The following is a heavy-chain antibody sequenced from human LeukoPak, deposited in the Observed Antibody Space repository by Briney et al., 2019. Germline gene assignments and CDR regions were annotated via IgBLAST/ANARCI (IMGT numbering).Heavy chain of an antibody. CDR1: GGSFSGYY. V-gene: IGHV4-34*01. D-gene: IGHD6-19*01. Sequence: SETLSLTCAVYGGSFSGYYWSWIRQPPGKGLEWIGEINHSGSTNYNPSLKSRVTISVDTSKNQLSLKLSSVTAADTAVYYCARGRSIGIAVAGPFDYWGQGTLVTVSS. CDR3: ARGRSIGIAVAGPFDY. CDR2: INHSGST. J-gene: IGHJ4*02.